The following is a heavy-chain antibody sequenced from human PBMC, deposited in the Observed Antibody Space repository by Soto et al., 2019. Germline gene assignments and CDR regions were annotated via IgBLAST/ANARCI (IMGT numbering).Heavy chain of an antibody. D-gene: IGHD6-6*01. CDR1: GGTFSSYA. Sequence: GASVKVSCKASGGTFSSYAISWVRQAPGQGLEWMGGIIPIFGTANYAQKFQGRVTITADESTSTAYMELSSLRSEDTAVYYCARKGSSSPIELAYYYYYGMDVWGQGTTVTVSS. CDR2: IIPIFGTA. CDR3: ARKGSSSPIELAYYYYYGMDV. V-gene: IGHV1-69*13. J-gene: IGHJ6*02.